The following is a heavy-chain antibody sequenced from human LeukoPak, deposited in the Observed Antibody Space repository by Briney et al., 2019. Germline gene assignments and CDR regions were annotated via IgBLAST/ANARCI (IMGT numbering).Heavy chain of an antibody. J-gene: IGHJ4*02. Sequence: GGSLRLSCAASRFTFRDYYMTWIRQAPGKGLEWISYISSSGRTIYYADSVKGRFTISRDNARNSLYLQMNSLRAEDTAVYYCARGETHYYDTSGYWAYYFDYWGQGTLVTVSS. CDR3: ARGETHYYDTSGYWAYYFDY. CDR1: RFTFRDYY. D-gene: IGHD3-22*01. CDR2: ISSSGRTI. V-gene: IGHV3-11*01.